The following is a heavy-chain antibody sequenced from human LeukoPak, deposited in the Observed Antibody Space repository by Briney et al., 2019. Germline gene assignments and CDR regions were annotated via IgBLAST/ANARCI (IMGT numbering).Heavy chain of an antibody. CDR3: AQRRFYDSSGYYYETYYMDV. V-gene: IGHV1-69*05. CDR1: VDTFSSYA. Sequence: SVKVSCKASVDTFSSYAISWVRQAPGQGLEWMVRNIPICGTAIYAQKFQGRVTITKDESTSTAYMELSSLRSEDTAVYYCAQRRFYDSSGYYYETYYMDVWGKGTTVTVSS. CDR2: NIPICGTA. D-gene: IGHD3-22*01. J-gene: IGHJ6*03.